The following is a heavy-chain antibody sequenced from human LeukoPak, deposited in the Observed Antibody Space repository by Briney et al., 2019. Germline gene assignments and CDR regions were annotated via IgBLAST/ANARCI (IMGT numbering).Heavy chain of an antibody. CDR2: IYYSGST. Sequence: PSETLSLTCTVSGGSISSYYWSWIRQPPGKGLEWIGYIYYSGSTNYNPSLKSRVTISVDTSKNQFSLKLSSVTAADTAVYYCARFYDFWSGRHYYYYMDVWGKGTTVTVSS. D-gene: IGHD3-3*01. CDR1: GGSISSYY. J-gene: IGHJ6*03. V-gene: IGHV4-59*01. CDR3: ARFYDFWSGRHYYYYMDV.